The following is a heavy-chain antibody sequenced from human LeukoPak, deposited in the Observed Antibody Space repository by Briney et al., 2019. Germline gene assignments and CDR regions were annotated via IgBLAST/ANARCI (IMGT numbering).Heavy chain of an antibody. CDR2: IYSGGSR. CDR1: GFTVSSNY. V-gene: IGHV3-66*01. D-gene: IGHD3-3*01. Sequence: PGGSLRLSCAASGFTVSSNYMSWVRQAPGKGLEWVSVIYSGGSRYYADSVKGRFTISRDNSKNTLYLQMNSLRAEDTAVYYCARGHYDFWSGSSGPYYFDYWGQGTLVTVSS. J-gene: IGHJ4*02. CDR3: ARGHYDFWSGSSGPYYFDY.